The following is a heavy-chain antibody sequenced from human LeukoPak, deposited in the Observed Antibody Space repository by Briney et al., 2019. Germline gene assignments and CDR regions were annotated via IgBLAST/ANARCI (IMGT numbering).Heavy chain of an antibody. CDR3: AREPMDGMDV. CDR1: GGSISSGSYY. D-gene: IGHD2-8*01. CDR2: IYTSGST. Sequence: PSQTLSLTCTGSGGSISSGSYYWSWIRQPAGKGLEWIGRIYTSGSTNYNPSLKSRVTISVDTSKNQFSRKLSSVTAADTAVYYCAREPMDGMDVWGQGTTVTVSS. V-gene: IGHV4-61*02. J-gene: IGHJ6*02.